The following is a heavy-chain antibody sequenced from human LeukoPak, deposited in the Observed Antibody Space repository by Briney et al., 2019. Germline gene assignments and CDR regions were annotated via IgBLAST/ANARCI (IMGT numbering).Heavy chain of an antibody. D-gene: IGHD3-22*01. CDR2: ISYDGSNK. Sequence: TGRSLRLSCAASGFTFSSYGMHWVRQAPGKGLEWVAVISYDGSNKYYADSVKGRFTISRDNSKNTLYLQMNSLRAEDTAVYYCAKDRRSGYYSYYFDYWGQGTLITVSS. V-gene: IGHV3-30*18. CDR3: AKDRRSGYYSYYFDY. CDR1: GFTFSSYG. J-gene: IGHJ4*02.